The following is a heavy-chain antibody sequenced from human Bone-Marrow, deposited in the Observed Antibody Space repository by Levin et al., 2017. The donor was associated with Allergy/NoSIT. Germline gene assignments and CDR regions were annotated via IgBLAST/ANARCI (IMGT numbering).Heavy chain of an antibody. CDR3: ARDPVQKDIWFDP. CDR1: GFPLSGSW. J-gene: IGHJ5*02. Sequence: GGSLRLSCAASGFPLSGSWMSWVRQAPGKGLEWVASIRQDGNEKYYVDSVKGRFTISRDNAKNSLYLQMNSLRAEDTAVYYCARDPVQKDIWFDPWGQGTLVTVSS. D-gene: IGHD4-17*01. CDR2: IRQDGNEK. V-gene: IGHV3-7*01.